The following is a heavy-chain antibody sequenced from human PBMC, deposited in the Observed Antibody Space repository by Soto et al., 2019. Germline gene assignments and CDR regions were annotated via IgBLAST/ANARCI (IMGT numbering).Heavy chain of an antibody. CDR3: ARVPRSYYGSETNWFDP. CDR1: GGSISSGGYY. CDR2: LYYSGST. V-gene: IGHV4-31*03. D-gene: IGHD3-10*01. Sequence: QVQLQESVPGLVKPSQTLSLTCTVSGGSISSGGYYWSWIRQHPGTGLEWIGYLYYSGSTYYNPSLKSRVTISVDTSKNQFSLKRSSVTAADTAVYYGARVPRSYYGSETNWFDPWGQGTLVTVSS. J-gene: IGHJ5*02.